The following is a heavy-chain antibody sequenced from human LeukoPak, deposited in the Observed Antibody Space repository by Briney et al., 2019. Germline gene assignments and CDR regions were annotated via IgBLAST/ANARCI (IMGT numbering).Heavy chain of an antibody. CDR2: INPNSGGT. V-gene: IGHV1-2*02. D-gene: IGHD4-17*01. CDR3: ASLSYGDYVDDH. CDR1: GYTFTGYY. Sequence: ASVKVACKASGYTFTGYYMHWVRQAPGQGLEWMGWINPNSGGTNYAQKFQGRVTMTRDTSISTAYMELSRLRSDDTAVYYCASLSYGDYVDDHWGQGTLVTVSS. J-gene: IGHJ4*02.